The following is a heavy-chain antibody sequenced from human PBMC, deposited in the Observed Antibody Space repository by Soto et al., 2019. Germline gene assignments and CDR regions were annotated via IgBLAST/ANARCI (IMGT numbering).Heavy chain of an antibody. V-gene: IGHV1-2*04. CDR3: ARDARGDEAPMDY. D-gene: IGHD3-10*01. Sequence: QVQLVQSGAEVKKPGASVKVSCKASGYTFTGYYMHWVRQAPGQGLEWMGWINPNSGGTNYAQKFQGWVTMTRDTSGSTAYMELSRLRSGDTAVYYCARDARGDEAPMDYWGQGTLVTVSS. CDR1: GYTFTGYY. J-gene: IGHJ4*02. CDR2: INPNSGGT.